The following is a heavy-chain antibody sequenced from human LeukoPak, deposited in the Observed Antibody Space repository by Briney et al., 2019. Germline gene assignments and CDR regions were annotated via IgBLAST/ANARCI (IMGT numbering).Heavy chain of an antibody. Sequence: PSETLSLTCTVSGGSISSHYWSWIRQPPGKGLEWIGSIYYSGSTYYNPSLKSRVTISVDTSKNQFSLKLSSVTAADTAVYYCARLLDYGDYWGQGTLVTVSS. J-gene: IGHJ4*02. CDR3: ARLLDYGDY. CDR1: GGSISSHY. CDR2: IYYSGST. V-gene: IGHV4-39*01.